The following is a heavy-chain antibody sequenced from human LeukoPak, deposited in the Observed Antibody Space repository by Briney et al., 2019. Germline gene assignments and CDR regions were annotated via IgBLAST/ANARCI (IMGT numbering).Heavy chain of an antibody. Sequence: SVKVSCKASGGTFSSYAISWVRQAPGQGLEWMGGIIPIFGTANYAQKFQGRVTITTDESTSTAYMELSSLRSEDTAVYYCARSGGSYYDPFDYWGQGTLVTVSS. CDR1: GGTFSSYA. J-gene: IGHJ4*02. CDR3: ARSGGSYYDPFDY. CDR2: IIPIFGTA. V-gene: IGHV1-69*05. D-gene: IGHD1-26*01.